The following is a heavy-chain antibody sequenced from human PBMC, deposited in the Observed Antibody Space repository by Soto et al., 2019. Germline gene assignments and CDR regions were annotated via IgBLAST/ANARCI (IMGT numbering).Heavy chain of an antibody. Sequence: QVQLVQSGAEVKERGSSVKVSCTASGGTFNSYTLNWVRQAPGHRLEWVGRVTPIVGMSTSASKFQGRVTMTADKSTNTAYMVLTGLRSEDTAVYYCATSYGSGSTHFDSWGQGTLVTVS. V-gene: IGHV1-69*02. CDR2: VTPIVGMS. J-gene: IGHJ4*02. CDR3: ATSYGSGSTHFDS. CDR1: GGTFNSYT. D-gene: IGHD3-10*01.